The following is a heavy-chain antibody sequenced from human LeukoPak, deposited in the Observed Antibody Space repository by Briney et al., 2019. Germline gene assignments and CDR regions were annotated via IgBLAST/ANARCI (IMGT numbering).Heavy chain of an antibody. J-gene: IGHJ6*03. CDR1: GGPFSGYY. CDR3: AMSGITIFGPAIGGPGYMDV. V-gene: IGHV4-34*01. Sequence: SETLSLTCAVYGGPFSGYYWSWIRQPPGKGLEWIGEINHSGSTNYNPSLKSRVTISVDKSEDQFSLTLRHVTAADTAVYYCAMSGITIFGPAIGGPGYMDVWGKGTTVTVSS. CDR2: INHSGST. D-gene: IGHD3-3*01.